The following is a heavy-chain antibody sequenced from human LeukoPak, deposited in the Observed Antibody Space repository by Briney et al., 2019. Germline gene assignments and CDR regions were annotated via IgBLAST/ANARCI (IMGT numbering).Heavy chain of an antibody. D-gene: IGHD1-26*01. CDR1: GFTFSSYA. J-gene: IGHJ4*02. CDR3: ATLTWGGGSYYLSLDY. CDR2: ISGSGGST. V-gene: IGHV3-23*01. Sequence: PGGSLRLSCAASGFTFSSYAMSWVRQAPGKGLEWVSAISGSGGSTYYADSVKGRFTISRDNSKNTLYLQMNSLRAEDAAVYYCATLTWGGGSYYLSLDYWGQGTLVTVSS.